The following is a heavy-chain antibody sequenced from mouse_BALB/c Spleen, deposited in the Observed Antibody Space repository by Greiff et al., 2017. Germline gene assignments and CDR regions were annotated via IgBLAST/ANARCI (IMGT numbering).Heavy chain of an antibody. J-gene: IGHJ4*01. CDR3: AREGNSFYAMDY. V-gene: IGHV1-12*01. CDR1: GYTFTSYY. D-gene: IGHD1-2*01. Sequence: QVQLQQPGAELVKPGASVKMSCKASGYTFTSYYMHWVKQTPGQGLEWIGAIYPGNGDTSYNQTFKGKATLTADKSSSTAYMQLSSLTSEDSAVYYCAREGNSFYAMDYWGQGTSVTVAS. CDR2: IYPGNGDT.